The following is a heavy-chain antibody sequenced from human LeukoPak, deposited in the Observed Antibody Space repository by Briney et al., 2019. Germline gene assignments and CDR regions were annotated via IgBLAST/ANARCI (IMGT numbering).Heavy chain of an antibody. J-gene: IGHJ6*03. D-gene: IGHD6-19*01. CDR2: INPNSGGT. V-gene: IGHV1-2*02. Sequence: ASVKVSCKASGYTFTSYDINWVRQATGQGLEWMGWINPNSGGTNYEQKFQGRVTMTRDTSISTAYMELSRLRSDDTAVYYCARVVTGSSGWYSYYYYYYMDVWGKGTTVTVSS. CDR3: ARVVTGSSGWYSYYYYYYMDV. CDR1: GYTFTSYD.